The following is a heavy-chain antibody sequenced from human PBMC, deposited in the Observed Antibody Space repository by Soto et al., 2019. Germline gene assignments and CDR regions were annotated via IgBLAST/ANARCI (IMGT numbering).Heavy chain of an antibody. CDR3: ARDLRGYSSSYDYGMDV. D-gene: IGHD6-13*01. J-gene: IGHJ6*02. Sequence: GGSLRLSCAASGFTFSSYAMHWVRQAPGKGLEWVAVISYDGSNKYYADSVKGRFTISRDNSKNTLYLQMNSLRAEDTAVYYCARDLRGYSSSYDYGMDVWGQGTTVTVSS. CDR1: GFTFSSYA. CDR2: ISYDGSNK. V-gene: IGHV3-30-3*01.